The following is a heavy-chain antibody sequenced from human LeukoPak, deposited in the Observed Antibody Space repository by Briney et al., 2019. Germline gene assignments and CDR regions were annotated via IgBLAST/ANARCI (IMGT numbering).Heavy chain of an antibody. Sequence: GSLRLSCAASGFTFSSYGMHWVRQAPGKGLEWVAVVSYDGSNKYYADSVKGRFTISRDNSKNTLYLQMNSLRAEDTAVYYCAKEPRIAAAGAMDYWGQGTLVTVSS. CDR2: VSYDGSNK. CDR3: AKEPRIAAAGAMDY. D-gene: IGHD6-13*01. J-gene: IGHJ4*02. V-gene: IGHV3-30*18. CDR1: GFTFSSYG.